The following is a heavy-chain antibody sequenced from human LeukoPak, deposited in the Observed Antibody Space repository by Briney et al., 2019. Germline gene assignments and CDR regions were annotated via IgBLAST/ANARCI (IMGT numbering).Heavy chain of an antibody. J-gene: IGHJ6*02. CDR2: IYYSGST. CDR1: GGSFSGYY. CDR3: ARGPKHYYDSSGYYYYYYYGMDV. V-gene: IGHV4-31*11. D-gene: IGHD3-22*01. Sequence: SETLSLTCAVYGGSFSGYYWSWIRQHPGKRLEWIGYIYYSGSTYYNPSLKSRVTISVDTSKNQFSLKLSSVTAADTAVYYCARGPKHYYDSSGYYYYYYYGMDVWGQGTTVTVSS.